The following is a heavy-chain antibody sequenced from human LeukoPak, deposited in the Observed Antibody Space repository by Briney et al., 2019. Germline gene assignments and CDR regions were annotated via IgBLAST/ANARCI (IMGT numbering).Heavy chain of an antibody. CDR1: GFTFINYA. D-gene: IGHD4-23*01. V-gene: IGHV3-23*01. CDR2: ISDNGGTT. CDR3: AKEKIQNGGNSLGFFDY. J-gene: IGHJ4*02. Sequence: GGSLRLSCAASGFTFINYAMSWVRQAPGKGLEWVSVISDNGGTTYYADSVKGRFSISRDNSKNTLYLQMNSLRAEDMALYYCAKEKIQNGGNSLGFFDYWGQGALVTVSS.